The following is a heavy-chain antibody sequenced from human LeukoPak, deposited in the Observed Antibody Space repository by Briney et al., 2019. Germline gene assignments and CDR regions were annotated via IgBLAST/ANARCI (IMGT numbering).Heavy chain of an antibody. CDR2: ISGSGAST. CDR3: ASPGIAAAGPFYYYVMDV. CDR1: GFTFSSHA. J-gene: IGHJ6*02. Sequence: GGSLRLSCAASGFTFSSHAMSWVRQAPGKGLEWVSAISGSGASTYYADPVKGRFTISRDNSKNTLYLQMNSLRAEDTAVYYCASPGIAAAGPFYYYVMDVWGQGTTVTVSS. D-gene: IGHD6-13*01. V-gene: IGHV3-23*01.